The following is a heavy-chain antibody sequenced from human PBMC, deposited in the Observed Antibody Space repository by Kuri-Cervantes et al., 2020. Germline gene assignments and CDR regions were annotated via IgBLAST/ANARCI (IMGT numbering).Heavy chain of an antibody. J-gene: IGHJ4*02. D-gene: IGHD2-8*01. CDR3: ARDMGYCTHGVCYPSYCFDY. V-gene: IGHV3-11*04. Sequence: GGSLRLSCAASGFTFEDYGMSWVRQAPGKGLEWVSFISSSGKTIYYADSVKGRFTISRDNAKNSLYLQMNSLRAEDTAVYYCARDMGYCTHGVCYPSYCFDYWGLGTLVTVSS. CDR2: ISSSGKTI. CDR1: GFTFEDYG.